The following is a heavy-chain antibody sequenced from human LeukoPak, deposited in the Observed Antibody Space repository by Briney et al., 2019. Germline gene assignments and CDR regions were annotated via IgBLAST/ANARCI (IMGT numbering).Heavy chain of an antibody. V-gene: IGHV3-30*18. CDR1: GFTFSSYG. J-gene: IGHJ4*02. D-gene: IGHD3-3*01. Sequence: GGSLRLSCAASGFTFSSYGMHWVRQAPGNGLEWMAVITYDGSNKYYAYSVKGRFTISRANSKITLYLQMNSLRAEDTAVYYGAKTPILGVVATSYDYWGQGTLVTVSS. CDR3: AKTPILGVVATSYDY. CDR2: ITYDGSNK.